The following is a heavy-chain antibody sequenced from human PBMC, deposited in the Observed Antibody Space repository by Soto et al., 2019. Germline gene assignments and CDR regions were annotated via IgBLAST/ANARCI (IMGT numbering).Heavy chain of an antibody. Sequence: EVQLLESGGGLVQPGGSLRLSCAASGFTFSSYGMTWVRQAPGKGLEWVSFSSATGAGTYYADSVKGRFTISRDNSKNTLYLQMTSLRADAPAVYYCAKDRRAGGNYGFYSDFWGQGALVIVSS. D-gene: IGHD1-7*01. CDR3: AKDRRAGGNYGFYSDF. V-gene: IGHV3-23*01. J-gene: IGHJ4*02. CDR1: GFTFSSYG. CDR2: SSATGAGT.